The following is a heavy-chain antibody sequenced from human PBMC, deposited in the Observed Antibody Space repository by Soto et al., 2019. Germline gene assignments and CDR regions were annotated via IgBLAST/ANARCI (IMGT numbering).Heavy chain of an antibody. CDR1: GYSFTCYY. D-gene: IGHD2-2*01. Sequence: GXSVKVSCKASGYSFTCYYMHWVRQAPGQGLEWMGWINPNSGGTNYAQKFQGWVTMTRDTSISTAYMELSRLRSDDTAVYYCARDLVGYCSSTSCYDSYYGMDVWGQGTTVTVSS. V-gene: IGHV1-2*04. CDR2: INPNSGGT. J-gene: IGHJ6*02. CDR3: ARDLVGYCSSTSCYDSYYGMDV.